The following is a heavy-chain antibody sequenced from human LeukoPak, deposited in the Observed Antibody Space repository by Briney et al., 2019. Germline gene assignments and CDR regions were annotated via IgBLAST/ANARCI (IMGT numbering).Heavy chain of an antibody. Sequence: PGRSLRLSCAASGFTFSSYAMHWVRQAPGKGLEWVAVISYDGSNKYYADSVKGRFTISRDNSKNTLYLQMNSLRAEDTAVYYCAREGQRETIFGSEDHWGQGTLVTVFS. CDR1: GFTFSSYA. V-gene: IGHV3-30-3*01. CDR2: ISYDGSNK. J-gene: IGHJ4*02. CDR3: AREGQRETIFGSEDH. D-gene: IGHD3-3*01.